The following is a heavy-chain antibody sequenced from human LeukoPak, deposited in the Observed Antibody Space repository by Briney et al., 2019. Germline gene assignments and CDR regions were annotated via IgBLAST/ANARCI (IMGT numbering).Heavy chain of an antibody. Sequence: GGSLRLSCAASGFTFSSYGMHWVRQAPGKGLEWVAVISYDGSNKYYADSVKGRFTISRDSSKNMLYLQMNSLRAEDTAVYYCAKGEYPYYFDYWGQGTLVTVSS. CDR3: AKGEYPYYFDY. J-gene: IGHJ4*02. CDR1: GFTFSSYG. CDR2: ISYDGSNK. D-gene: IGHD3-10*01. V-gene: IGHV3-30*18.